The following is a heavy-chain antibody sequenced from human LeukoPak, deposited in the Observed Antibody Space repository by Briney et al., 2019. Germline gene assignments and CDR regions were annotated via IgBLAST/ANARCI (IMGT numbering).Heavy chain of an antibody. J-gene: IGHJ6*03. CDR3: ARGQYYYGSGSYLAPYYMDV. Sequence: SETLSLTCTVSGGSISSYYWTWIRQPPGKGLEWIGYIYYSGSTNYNPSLKSRVTISVDTSKNQFSLKLSSVTAADTAVYYCARGQYYYGSGSYLAPYYMDVWGKGTTVTVS. D-gene: IGHD3-10*01. CDR2: IYYSGST. V-gene: IGHV4-59*01. CDR1: GGSISSYY.